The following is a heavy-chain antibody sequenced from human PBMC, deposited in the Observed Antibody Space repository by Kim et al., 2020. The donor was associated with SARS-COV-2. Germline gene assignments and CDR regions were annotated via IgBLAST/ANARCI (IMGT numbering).Heavy chain of an antibody. D-gene: IGHD3-10*01. V-gene: IGHV1-18*04. J-gene: IGHJ4*02. Sequence: ASVKVSCKASGYTFTSYGISWVRQAPGQGLEWMGWISAYNGNTNYAQKLQGRVTMTTDTSTSTAYMELRSLRSDDTAVYYCARGLYYYGSGSYYDYWGQGTLVTLSS. CDR3: ARGLYYYGSGSYYDY. CDR2: ISAYNGNT. CDR1: GYTFTSYG.